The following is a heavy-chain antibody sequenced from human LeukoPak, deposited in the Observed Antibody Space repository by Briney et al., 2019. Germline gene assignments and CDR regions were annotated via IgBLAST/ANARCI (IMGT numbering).Heavy chain of an antibody. CDR2: IYTSGST. J-gene: IGHJ6*02. Sequence: SQTLSLTCPVAGGSISSGSYYWSWIRQPAGKGLEWIGRIYTSGSTNYNPSLKSRVTISVDTSKNQFSLKLSSVTAADTAVYYCARGYYGVLRVYYYYGMDVWGQGTTVTVSS. CDR1: GGSISSGSYY. CDR3: ARGYYGVLRVYYYYGMDV. D-gene: IGHD4-17*01. V-gene: IGHV4-61*02.